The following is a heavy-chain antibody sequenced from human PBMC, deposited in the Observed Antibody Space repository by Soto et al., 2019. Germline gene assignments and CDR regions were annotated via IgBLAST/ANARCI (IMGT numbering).Heavy chain of an antibody. CDR3: AREGPVRGVPLFDY. D-gene: IGHD3-10*01. J-gene: IGHJ4*02. CDR2: MNPNSGNT. V-gene: IGHV1-8*01. CDR1: GYTFTSYD. Sequence: ASVKVSCKASGYTFTSYDINWVRQATGQGLEWMGWMNPNSGNTGYAQKFQGRVTMTRNTSISTAYMELSSLRSEDTAVYYCAREGPVRGVPLFDYWGQGTLVTVSS.